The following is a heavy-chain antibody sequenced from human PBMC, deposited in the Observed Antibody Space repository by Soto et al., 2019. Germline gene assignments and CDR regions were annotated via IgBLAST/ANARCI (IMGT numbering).Heavy chain of an antibody. J-gene: IGHJ4*02. CDR3: ASLNNGRPGDS. Sequence: SETLSLTCTVSGDSITNNNYHWGWTRQPPGKGLEWIGTVYSNGNTYYNPSLKSRLAISVDTSKNQFSLSLISVTAADTAVYFCASLNNGRPGDSWGQGTLVTVSS. V-gene: IGHV4-39*01. D-gene: IGHD2-8*01. CDR2: VYSNGNT. CDR1: GDSITNNNYH.